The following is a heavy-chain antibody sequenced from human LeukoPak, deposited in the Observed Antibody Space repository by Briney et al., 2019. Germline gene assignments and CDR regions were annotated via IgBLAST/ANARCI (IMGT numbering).Heavy chain of an antibody. Sequence: SETLSLTCTVSGGSISSYYWSWIRQPPGKGLEWMGYIHHSGSTNYNPSLKSRVTISEDTSKNQFSLKLRSVTAADTAVYYCARYANSSTWSNWFDPWGQGTLVSVSS. CDR1: GGSISSYY. CDR3: ARYANSSTWSNWFDP. D-gene: IGHD6-13*01. CDR2: IHHSGST. V-gene: IGHV4-59*01. J-gene: IGHJ5*02.